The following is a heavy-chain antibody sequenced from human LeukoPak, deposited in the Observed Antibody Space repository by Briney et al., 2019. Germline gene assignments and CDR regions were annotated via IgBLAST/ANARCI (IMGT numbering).Heavy chain of an antibody. CDR1: GGSISSSSYY. CDR2: IYYSGST. D-gene: IGHD4-17*01. CDR3: ARHGDGDYPLDY. Sequence: SETLSLTCTVSGGSISSSSYYWGWISQPPGKGLEWIGSIYYSGSTYYNPSLKSRVTISVDTSKNQFSLKLSSVTAADTAVYYCARHGDGDYPLDYWGQGTLVTVSS. J-gene: IGHJ4*02. V-gene: IGHV4-39*01.